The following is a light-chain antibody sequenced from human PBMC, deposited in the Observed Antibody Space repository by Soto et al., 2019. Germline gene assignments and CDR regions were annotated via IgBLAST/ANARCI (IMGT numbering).Light chain of an antibody. Sequence: ELVWTESPASRSFSPWKRATLSCRASQSVSSYLAWYQQKPGQAPRLLIYDASNRATGIPARFSGSGSGTDFTLTISSLEPEDFAVYYCQQRSNWPPLTFGGATKVDIK. CDR3: QQRSNWPPLT. V-gene: IGKV3-11*01. CDR2: DAS. CDR1: QSVSSY. J-gene: IGKJ4*01.